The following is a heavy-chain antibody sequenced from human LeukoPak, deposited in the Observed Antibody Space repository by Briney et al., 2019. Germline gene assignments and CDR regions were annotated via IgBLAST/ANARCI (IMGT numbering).Heavy chain of an antibody. CDR1: GGSFSGYY. Sequence: SETLSLTCAVYGGSFSGYYWSWIRQPPGKGLEWIGEINHSGSTNYNPSLKSRVTISVDTSKNQFSLKLSSVTAADTAVYYCARASYYYDSSGYDFDYWGQGTLVTVSS. V-gene: IGHV4-34*01. J-gene: IGHJ4*02. CDR2: INHSGST. D-gene: IGHD3-22*01. CDR3: ARASYYYDSSGYDFDY.